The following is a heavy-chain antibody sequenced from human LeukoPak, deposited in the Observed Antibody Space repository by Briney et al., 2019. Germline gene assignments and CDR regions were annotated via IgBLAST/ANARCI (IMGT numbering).Heavy chain of an antibody. CDR3: ARGVSSSSYAFDI. V-gene: IGHV4-30-4*07. D-gene: IGHD6-6*01. CDR2: IYYSGST. J-gene: IGHJ3*02. Sequence: SETLSLTCAVSGGSISNGGYSWSWIRQPPGKGLEWIGYIYYSGSTYYNPSLKRRVTMSVDTSKNQFSLKLNSMTAADTAVYYCARGVSSSSYAFDIWGQGTMVTVSS. CDR1: GGSISNGGYS.